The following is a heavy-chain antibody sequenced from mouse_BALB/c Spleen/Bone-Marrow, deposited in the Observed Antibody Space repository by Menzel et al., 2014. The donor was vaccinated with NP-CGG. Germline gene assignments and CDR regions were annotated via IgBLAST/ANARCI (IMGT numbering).Heavy chain of an antibody. CDR1: GFSLTGYG. J-gene: IGHJ4*01. V-gene: IGHV2-6-7*01. Sequence: VKLVESGPGLEAPSQSLSITCTVSGFSLTGYGVSWVRQPPGKGLEWLGMIWGDGSTDYNSALKSRLSINKDNSKSQVFLKMNSLQTDDTARYYCARDSFLITRALDYWGQGTSVTVSP. CDR2: IWGDGST. D-gene: IGHD2-4*01. CDR3: ARDSFLITRALDY.